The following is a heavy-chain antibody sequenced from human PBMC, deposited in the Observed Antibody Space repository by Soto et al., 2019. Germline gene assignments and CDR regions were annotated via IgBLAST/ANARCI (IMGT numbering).Heavy chain of an antibody. V-gene: IGHV4-61*01. D-gene: IGHD3-10*01. CDR2: IYYSGST. CDR1: GGSVSSGSYY. J-gene: IGHJ6*02. CDR3: ARDQGPPSGYYYYGMDV. Sequence: QVQLQESGPGLVKPSETLSLTCTVSGGSVSSGSYYWSWIRQPPGKGLEWIGYIYYSGSTNYNPSRKSRVTISVDTSKNQFSLKLSSVTAADTAVYYCARDQGPPSGYYYYGMDVWGQGTTVTVSS.